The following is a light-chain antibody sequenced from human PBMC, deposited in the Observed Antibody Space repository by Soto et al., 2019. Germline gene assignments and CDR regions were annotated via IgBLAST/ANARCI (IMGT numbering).Light chain of an antibody. V-gene: IGKV3-15*01. J-gene: IGKJ1*01. Sequence: EIVMTQSPATLSVSPGERATLSCRASQSVSGNLAWYQHKPGQAPRLLIYGASARATGIPARFSGSGSGAEFTLTISSLQSEDFAVYDCQQYNNWPKTLGQGTKVEIK. CDR3: QQYNNWPKT. CDR2: GAS. CDR1: QSVSGN.